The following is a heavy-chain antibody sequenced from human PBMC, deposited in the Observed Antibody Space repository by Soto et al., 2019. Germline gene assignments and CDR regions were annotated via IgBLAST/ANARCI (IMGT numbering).Heavy chain of an antibody. CDR1: GYTFTASS. CDR2: INPDSGIT. D-gene: IGHD1-1*01. V-gene: IGHV1-2*02. CDR3: LRYTGRSLAYVRLDA. Sequence: QVQLVQSGAELKKPGASVKVSCKASGYTFTASSIHWVRHAPGQGLEWMGWINPDSGITNYARKFQGRVTLTGDTSISKAYMELITLKSVGSALYYCLRYTGRSLAYVRLDAWGQGTLVTVYS. J-gene: IGHJ5*02.